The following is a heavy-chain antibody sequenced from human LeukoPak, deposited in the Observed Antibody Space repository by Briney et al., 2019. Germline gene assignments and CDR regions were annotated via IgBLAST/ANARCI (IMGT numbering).Heavy chain of an antibody. V-gene: IGHV3-21*01. CDR2: ISSSSSYI. Sequence: GGSLRLSCAASGFTFSSYSMNWVRQAPGKGLEWVSSISSSSSYIYYADSVKGQFITSRDNAKNSLYLQMNSLRAEDTAVYYCAREALDDAFDIWGQGTMVTVSS. J-gene: IGHJ3*02. CDR3: AREALDDAFDI. CDR1: GFTFSSYS.